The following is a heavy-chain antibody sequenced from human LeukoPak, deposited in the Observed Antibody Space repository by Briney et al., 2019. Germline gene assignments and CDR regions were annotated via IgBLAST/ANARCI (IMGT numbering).Heavy chain of an antibody. Sequence: GGSLRLSCAASGFTFSTYRMSWVRQAPGKGLEWVANIKQDGSEKHYVDSVKGRFTISRDNAKNSLYLQMSSLRAEDTAVYYCTRVEETATTAAIIRKYSYYYYYMGVWGKGNTVTVSS. CDR2: IKQDGSEK. J-gene: IGHJ6*03. V-gene: IGHV3-7*01. CDR3: TRVEETATTAAIIRKYSYYYYYMGV. CDR1: GFTFSTYR. D-gene: IGHD4-11*01.